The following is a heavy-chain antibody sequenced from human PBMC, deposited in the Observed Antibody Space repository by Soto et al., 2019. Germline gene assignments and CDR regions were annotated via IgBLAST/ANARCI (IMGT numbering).Heavy chain of an antibody. V-gene: IGHV1-18*01. J-gene: IGHJ5*02. CDR3: PRDPGTAGGNWFDP. D-gene: IGHD3-16*01. CDR2: ISAYNGNT. Sequence: GASVKVSCKASGYTFTSYGISWVRQAPGQGLEWMGWISAYNGNTNYAQKLQGRVTMTTDTSTSTAYMELRSLRSEDTAVYYCPRDPGTAGGNWFDPWGQGTLVTVS. CDR1: GYTFTSYG.